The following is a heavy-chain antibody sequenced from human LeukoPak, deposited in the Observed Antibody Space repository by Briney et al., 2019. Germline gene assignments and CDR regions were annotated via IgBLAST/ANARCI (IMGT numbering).Heavy chain of an antibody. J-gene: IGHJ4*02. CDR3: ARGKGRDYFDY. CDR2: IYYSGST. CDR1: GGSISSYY. V-gene: IGHV4-59*01. Sequence: PSETLSLTCTVSGGSISSYYWSWIRQPPGKGLEWIGYIYYSGSTNYNPSPKSRVTISVDTSKNQFSLKLSSVTAADTAVYYCARGKGRDYFDYWGQGTLVTVSS.